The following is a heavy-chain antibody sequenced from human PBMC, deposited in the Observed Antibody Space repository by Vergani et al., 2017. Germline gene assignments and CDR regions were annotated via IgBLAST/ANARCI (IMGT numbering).Heavy chain of an antibody. CDR3: ARRSSSYYFDI. V-gene: IGHV4-38-2*01. D-gene: IGHD3-22*01. CDR1: GDSISSVNN. CDR2: VSHSGDS. Sequence: QVNLQESGPGLVKPSETLSLTCAVSGDSISSVNNWGWLREPPGKGLGWISSVSHSGDSYFNLSLKGRVSISMDTYKNYFFLTLSAVTATATAMYYCARRSSSYYFDIWGQGVLITVSS. J-gene: IGHJ5*02.